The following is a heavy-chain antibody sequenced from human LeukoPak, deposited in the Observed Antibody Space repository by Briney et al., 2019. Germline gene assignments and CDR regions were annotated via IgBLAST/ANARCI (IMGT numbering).Heavy chain of an antibody. CDR2: IYESGIT. J-gene: IGHJ4*02. D-gene: IGHD2-15*01. CDR3: ARGSRGSGGSCYRN. Sequence: SETPSLTCAVYGESLNSYYWSWIRQPPGKGLEWIGEIYESGITNYNPSLKSRVTISVDTSKNQFSLKLSSVTAADTAVYYCARGSRGSGGSCYRNWGQGTLVTVSS. V-gene: IGHV4-34*01. CDR1: GESLNSYY.